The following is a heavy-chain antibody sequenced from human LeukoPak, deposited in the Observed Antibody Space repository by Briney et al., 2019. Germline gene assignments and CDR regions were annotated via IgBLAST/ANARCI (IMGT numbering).Heavy chain of an antibody. J-gene: IGHJ4*02. CDR2: ISSSSSYI. V-gene: IGHV3-21*04. D-gene: IGHD3-22*01. CDR1: GFTFSSYS. CDR3: ARDLPDLTYSYDSSGLDY. Sequence: GGSLRLSCAASGFTFSSYSMNWVRQAPGKGLEWVSSISSSSSYIYYADSVKGRFTISRDNAKNSLYLQMNSLRAEDTAVYYCARDLPDLTYSYDSSGLDYWGQGTLVTVST.